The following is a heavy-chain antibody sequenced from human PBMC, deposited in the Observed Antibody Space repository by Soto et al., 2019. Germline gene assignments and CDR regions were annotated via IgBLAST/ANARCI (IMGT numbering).Heavy chain of an antibody. D-gene: IGHD6-13*01. V-gene: IGHV4-59*01. Sequence: QVQLQESGPGLVKPSETLSLTCTVSGGSISSYYWSWIRQPPGKGLEWIGYTHYSGSTNYNPSLNTRVTISVDTSKNPFSLKLSSVTAADTAVYYCARDGYSSSWYAWGAFEIWGQGTMVTVSS. CDR1: GGSISSYY. J-gene: IGHJ3*02. CDR2: THYSGST. CDR3: ARDGYSSSWYAWGAFEI.